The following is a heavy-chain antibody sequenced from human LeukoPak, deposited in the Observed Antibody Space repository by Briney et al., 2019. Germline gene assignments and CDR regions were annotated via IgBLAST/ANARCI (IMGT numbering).Heavy chain of an antibody. CDR3: ARVEGHCSGGGCYNYYFDL. CDR1: EFTFNSYS. D-gene: IGHD2-15*01. CDR2: ISNGRSYI. J-gene: IGHJ2*01. Sequence: PGGSLRLSCAASEFTFNSYSMNWVRQAPGKGLEWVASISNGRSYIYYAGSVKGRFTISRDNAKKSLFLQMNSLRAEDTAVYYCARVEGHCSGGGCYNYYFDLGGRGTLVAVSS. V-gene: IGHV3-21*01.